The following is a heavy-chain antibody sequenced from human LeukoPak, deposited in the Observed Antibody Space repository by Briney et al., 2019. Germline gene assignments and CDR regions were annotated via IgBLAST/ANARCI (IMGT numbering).Heavy chain of an antibody. CDR2: IDPTDSHA. V-gene: IGHV5-10-1*01. Sequence: GESLKISCKGSGYSFTSYWINWVRQMPGKGLEWMGRIDPTDSHANYSPSFQGPVTTSVDKSISTAYLQWSSLKVSDTAMYYCVRRWGRGFDYWGQGTLVTVSS. J-gene: IGHJ4*02. CDR3: VRRWGRGFDY. D-gene: IGHD4-23*01. CDR1: GYSFTSYW.